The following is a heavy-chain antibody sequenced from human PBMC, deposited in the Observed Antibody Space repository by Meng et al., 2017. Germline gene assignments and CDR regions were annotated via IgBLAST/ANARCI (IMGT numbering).Heavy chain of an antibody. CDR1: GYTFTSYA. Sequence: ASVKVSCKASGYTFTSYAMHWVRQAPGQRLEWMGWINAGNGNTKYSQKFQGRVTITRDTSASTAYMELSSLRSEDMAVYYCARDKGGSYYSTYYFDYWGQGTLVTVSS. CDR2: INAGNGNT. J-gene: IGHJ4*02. CDR3: ARDKGGSYYSTYYFDY. D-gene: IGHD1-26*01. V-gene: IGHV1-3*01.